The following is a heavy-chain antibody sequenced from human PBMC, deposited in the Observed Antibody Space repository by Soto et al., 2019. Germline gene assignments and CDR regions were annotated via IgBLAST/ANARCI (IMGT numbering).Heavy chain of an antibody. CDR3: AISSVWHGGFDP. Sequence: SETLSLTCSVSGGSISSSSYWGWIRQPPGKGLEWIGSISYSGSTYYNPSLKSRLTVSVDTSKTQFSLKLSSVTAADTAVYYCAISSVWHGGFDPWGQGTLVTVSS. CDR1: GGSISSSSY. D-gene: IGHD6-19*01. V-gene: IGHV4-39*01. J-gene: IGHJ5*02. CDR2: ISYSGST.